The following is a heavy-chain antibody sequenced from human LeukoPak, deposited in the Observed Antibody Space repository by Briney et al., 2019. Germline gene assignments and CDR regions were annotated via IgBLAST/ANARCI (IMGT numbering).Heavy chain of an antibody. J-gene: IGHJ3*02. CDR3: ARGLRRRYYDSSGYGRFDI. CDR2: IYYSGST. D-gene: IGHD3-22*01. Sequence: SETLSLTCTVSGGSISSSSYYWGWIRQPPGKGLEWIGSIYYSGSTYYNPSLKSRVTISVDTSKNQFSLKLSSVTAADTAVYYCARGLRRRYYDSSGYGRFDIWGQGTMVTVSS. CDR1: GGSISSSSYY. V-gene: IGHV4-39*07.